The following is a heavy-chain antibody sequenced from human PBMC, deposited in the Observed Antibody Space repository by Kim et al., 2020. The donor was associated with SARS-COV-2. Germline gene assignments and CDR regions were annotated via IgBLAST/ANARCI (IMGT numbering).Heavy chain of an antibody. J-gene: IGHJ4*02. CDR2: ISYDGSNK. Sequence: GGSLRLSCAASGFTFSSYGMHWVRQAPGKGLEWVAVISYDGSNKYYADSVKGRFTISRDNSKNTLYLQMNSLRAEDTAVYYCARDKRHDYYDSSGYPDSPGYWGQGTLVTVSS. D-gene: IGHD3-22*01. CDR1: GFTFSSYG. CDR3: ARDKRHDYYDSSGYPDSPGY. V-gene: IGHV3-33*05.